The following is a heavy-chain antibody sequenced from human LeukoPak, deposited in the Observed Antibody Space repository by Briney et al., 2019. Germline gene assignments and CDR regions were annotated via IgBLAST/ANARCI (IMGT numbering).Heavy chain of an antibody. V-gene: IGHV4-4*02. CDR2: INHSGST. CDR1: GGSISSSNW. J-gene: IGHJ4*02. Sequence: PSETLSLTCAVSGGSISSSNWWSWIRQPPGKGLEWIGEINHSGSTNYNPSLKSRVTISVDTSKNQFSLKLSSVTAADTAVYYCARDVFMGVEIFDYWGQGTLVTVSS. D-gene: IGHD2-21*01. CDR3: ARDVFMGVEIFDY.